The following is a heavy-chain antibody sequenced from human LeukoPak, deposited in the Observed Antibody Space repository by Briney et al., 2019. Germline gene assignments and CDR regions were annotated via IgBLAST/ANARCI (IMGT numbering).Heavy chain of an antibody. Sequence: GGSLRLSCAASDFTFRSYIMNWVRQAPGKGLEWVSSISSSTNYIYYADSVKGRFTISRDNAQNSLYLQMNSLRTEDTAIYYCARGQTKFDYWGQGTLVTVSS. D-gene: IGHD1-7*01. CDR1: DFTFRSYI. V-gene: IGHV3-21*01. CDR3: ARGQTKFDY. CDR2: ISSSTNYI. J-gene: IGHJ4*02.